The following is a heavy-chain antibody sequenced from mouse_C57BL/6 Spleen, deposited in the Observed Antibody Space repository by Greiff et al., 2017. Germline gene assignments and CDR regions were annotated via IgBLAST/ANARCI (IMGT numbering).Heavy chain of an antibody. CDR3: AKTLYFDV. CDR2: INPNNGGT. V-gene: IGHV1-26*01. CDR1: GYTFTDYY. J-gene: IGHJ1*03. Sequence: EVQLQQSGPELVKPGASVKISCKASGYTFTDYYMNWVKQSHGKCLEWIGDINPNNGGTSYNQKFKGKATLTVDKSSSTAYMELRSLTSEDSAVYYCAKTLYFDVWGTGTTVTVSS.